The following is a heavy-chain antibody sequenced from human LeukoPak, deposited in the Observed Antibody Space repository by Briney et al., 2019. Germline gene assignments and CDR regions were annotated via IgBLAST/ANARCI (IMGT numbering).Heavy chain of an antibody. CDR1: GFTFSSYA. CDR3: AKYPNYCSGGSCIEYYFDY. D-gene: IGHD2-15*01. V-gene: IGHV3-23*01. Sequence: GGSLRLSCAASGFTFSSYAMSWVRQAPGKGLEWVSAISGSGGSTYYADSVKGRFTISRDNSKNTLYLQMNSPRAEDTAVYYCAKYPNYCSGGSCIEYYFDYWGQGTLVTVSS. J-gene: IGHJ4*02. CDR2: ISGSGGST.